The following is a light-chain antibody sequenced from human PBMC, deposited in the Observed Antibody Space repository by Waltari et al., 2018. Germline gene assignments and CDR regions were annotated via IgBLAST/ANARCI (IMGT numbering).Light chain of an antibody. CDR3: QQYKSYWT. V-gene: IGKV1-5*03. J-gene: IGKJ1*01. CDR2: KAS. CDR1: QSISSW. Sequence: DIQMTQSPSTLSASVGDRVTITCRASQSISSWLAWYQQKPGKAPKLLFYKASSLESGVPSRFSGSGSGTEFTLTISSLQPDDFATYHCQQYKSYWTFGQGTKVEIK.